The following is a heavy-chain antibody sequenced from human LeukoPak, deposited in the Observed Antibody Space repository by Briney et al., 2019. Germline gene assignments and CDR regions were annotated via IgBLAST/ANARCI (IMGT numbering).Heavy chain of an antibody. CDR1: GFTFSSYW. CDR2: INQDGSEK. J-gene: IGHJ4*02. D-gene: IGHD2-2*01. CDR3: ARAGDCGSTSCWGLFDY. V-gene: IGHV3-7*01. Sequence: GGSLRLSCAASGFTFSSYWMIWARQAPGKVLEWVAGINQDGSEKYYVDSVKGRFTISRDNAQNSLYLQMNSLRAEDTAMYYCARAGDCGSTSCWGLFDYWGQGTLVPVSS.